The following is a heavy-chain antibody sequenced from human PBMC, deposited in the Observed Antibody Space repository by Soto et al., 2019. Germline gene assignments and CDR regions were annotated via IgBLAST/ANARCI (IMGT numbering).Heavy chain of an antibody. J-gene: IGHJ4*02. Sequence: QLQLQESGPGLVKPSETLSLTSTVSGGSLSSSSSYWGWIRQPPGKGLEWIGSMSYSGSTYHNPSLKSRVTLSVDTSQSRFSLKLTSVTAADTAVYYCARHRVPSVYDPIPGCFDSWGQGILVTASS. V-gene: IGHV4-39*01. CDR2: MSYSGST. CDR3: ARHRVPSVYDPIPGCFDS. CDR1: GGSLSSSSSY. D-gene: IGHD5-12*01.